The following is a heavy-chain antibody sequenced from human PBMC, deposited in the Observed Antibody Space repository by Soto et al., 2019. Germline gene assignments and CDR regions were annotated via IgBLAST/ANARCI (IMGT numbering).Heavy chain of an antibody. CDR1: GFSLTTRGVG. CDR2: IYWDDDK. Sequence: QITLKESGPTLVKPTQTLTLTCTFSGFSLTTRGVGVGWIRQPPGKALECLALIYWDDDKRYSPSLQSRLSITKDTSENHVVLTMTTVDPVDTATYYCAHIPNYYQYDWFAPWGQGTLVSVSS. V-gene: IGHV2-5*02. J-gene: IGHJ5*02. CDR3: AHIPNYYQYDWFAP. D-gene: IGHD3-16*01.